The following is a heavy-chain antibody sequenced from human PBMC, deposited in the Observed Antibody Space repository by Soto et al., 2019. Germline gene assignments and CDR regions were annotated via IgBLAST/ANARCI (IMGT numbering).Heavy chain of an antibody. D-gene: IGHD6-13*01. CDR3: AKDAGSSWYEAWFDP. V-gene: IGHV3-9*01. Sequence: EVQLVESGGGLVQPGRSLRLSCAASGFTFDDYAMHWVRQAPGKGLEWVSGISWSSGSIGYADSVKGRFTISRDNAKNSLYLQMNSLRAEDTALYYCAKDAGSSWYEAWFDPWGQGTLVTVSS. CDR1: GFTFDDYA. J-gene: IGHJ5*02. CDR2: ISWSSGSI.